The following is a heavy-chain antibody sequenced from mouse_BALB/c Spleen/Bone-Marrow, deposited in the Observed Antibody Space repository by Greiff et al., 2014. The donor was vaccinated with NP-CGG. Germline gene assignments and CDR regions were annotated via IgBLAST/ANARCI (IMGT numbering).Heavy chain of an antibody. D-gene: IGHD1-2*01. CDR3: ARYYYGFLDY. CDR1: GFSITSYG. Sequence: VHLVESGPGLVAPSQSLSITCTVSGFSITSYGVHWVRQPPGKGLEWLGVIWAGESTNYNSTLMSRLTISKDNSKSQVFLKMNSLQTDDTAMYYCARYYYGFLDYWGQGTTLTVSS. J-gene: IGHJ2*01. V-gene: IGHV2-9*02. CDR2: IWAGEST.